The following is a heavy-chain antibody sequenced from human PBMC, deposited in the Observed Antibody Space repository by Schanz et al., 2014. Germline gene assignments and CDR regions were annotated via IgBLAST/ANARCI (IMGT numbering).Heavy chain of an antibody. J-gene: IGHJ4*02. Sequence: QVQLVESGGGVVQPGRSLRLSCAASGFTFSSYGMHWVRQAPGKGLEWVAIIWYDGSNKYYADSVKGRFTISRDNSKNTLFLQMSSLRAEDTAVYYCATEGPRGTRHPINYYYAMDNWGQGTLVTVSS. V-gene: IGHV3-33*01. D-gene: IGHD3-22*01. CDR2: IWYDGSNK. CDR1: GFTFSSYG. CDR3: ATEGPRGTRHPINYYYAMDN.